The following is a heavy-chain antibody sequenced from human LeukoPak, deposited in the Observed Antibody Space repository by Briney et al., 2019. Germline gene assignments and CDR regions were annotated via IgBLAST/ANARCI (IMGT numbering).Heavy chain of an antibody. CDR1: GGTFSSYA. V-gene: IGHV1-69*05. CDR3: ARDGGSYSHSAFDY. D-gene: IGHD1-26*01. J-gene: IGHJ4*02. Sequence: SVKVSCKASGGTFSSYAISWVRQAPGQGLEWMGGIIPIFGTANYAQKFQGRVTITTDESTSTAYMELSSLRSEDTAVYYCARDGGSYSHSAFDYWGQGTLVTVSS. CDR2: IIPIFGTA.